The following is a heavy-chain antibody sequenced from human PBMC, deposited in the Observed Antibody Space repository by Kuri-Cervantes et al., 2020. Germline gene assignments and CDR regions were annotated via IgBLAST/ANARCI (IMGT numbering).Heavy chain of an antibody. CDR2: MNPNSGNT. CDR1: GYTFTSYD. J-gene: IGHJ5*02. D-gene: IGHD6-6*01. V-gene: IGHV1-8*01. Sequence: ASVKVSCKASGYTFTSYDINWLRQATGQGLEWMGWMNPNSGNTGYAQKFQGRVTMTRNTSISTAYMELSSLRSEDTAVYYCARGRRIAARPGFSYNWFDPWGQGTLVTVSS. CDR3: ARGRRIAARPGFSYNWFDP.